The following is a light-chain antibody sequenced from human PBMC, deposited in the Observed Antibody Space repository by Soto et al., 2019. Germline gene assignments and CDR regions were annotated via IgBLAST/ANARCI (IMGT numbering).Light chain of an antibody. CDR1: QSISSN. J-gene: IGKJ4*01. CDR3: QQYDDWHLT. V-gene: IGKV3D-15*01. CDR2: DAS. Sequence: EIVMTQSPATLSVSPGERATLSCRASQSISSNLAWYQQKPGQAPRLVIYDASTRATDTPARFSGSGSGTEFTLTISSLQSEDLALYYCQQYDDWHLTVGGGTKVEIK.